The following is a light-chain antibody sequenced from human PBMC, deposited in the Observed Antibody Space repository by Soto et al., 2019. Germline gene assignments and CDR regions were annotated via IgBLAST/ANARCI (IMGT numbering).Light chain of an antibody. CDR1: SADVGGYNF. CDR3: ASYAGSQNYV. CDR2: EVS. Sequence: QSVLTRPPSASGSLGQSVTISCTGTSADVGGYNFVSWYQQHPGKAPKLMIFEVSQRPSGVPDRFSGSKSGNTASLTVSELQAEDEADYYCASYAGSQNYVFGTGTKVTVL. J-gene: IGLJ1*01. V-gene: IGLV2-8*01.